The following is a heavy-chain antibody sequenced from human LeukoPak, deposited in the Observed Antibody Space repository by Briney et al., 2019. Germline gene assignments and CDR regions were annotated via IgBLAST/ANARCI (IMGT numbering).Heavy chain of an antibody. CDR2: INYSGGTT. V-gene: IGHV3-23*01. J-gene: IGHJ4*02. CDR3: ANRPGWRAFDY. CDR1: GFTFSSYS. Sequence: GGSLRLSXAASGFTFSSYSMNWVRQAPGKGLEWVSTINYSGGTTYYADSVKGRFTISRDNSQNMLYLQMNSLRAEDTAVYFSANRPGWRAFDYWGQGTLVTVSS.